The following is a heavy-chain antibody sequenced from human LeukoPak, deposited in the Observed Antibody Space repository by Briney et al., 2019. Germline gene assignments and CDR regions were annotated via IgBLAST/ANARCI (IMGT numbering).Heavy chain of an antibody. CDR3: ARSSGYSYYYYMDV. D-gene: IGHD3-22*01. CDR2: ITPILGAA. CDR1: GGTLSSYA. Sequence: SVKVSCKASGGTLSSYAISWVQQAPGQGLEWMGGITPILGAANYAPKFQGRVTITTDESTSTAYMELSSLRSEDTAIYYCARSSGYSYYYYMDVWGKGTTVTVSS. V-gene: IGHV1-69*05. J-gene: IGHJ6*03.